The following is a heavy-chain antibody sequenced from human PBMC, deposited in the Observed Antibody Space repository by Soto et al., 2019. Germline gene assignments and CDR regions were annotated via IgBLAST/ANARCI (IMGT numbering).Heavy chain of an antibody. Sequence: GGSLRLSCAASGFTFSSYSMNWVRQAPGKGLEWVSSISSSSSYIYYADSVKGRFTISRDNAKNSLYLQMNSLRAEDTAVYYCAIEVVVAATQVYWGQGTLVTVSS. V-gene: IGHV3-21*01. D-gene: IGHD2-15*01. CDR3: AIEVVVAATQVY. J-gene: IGHJ4*02. CDR1: GFTFSSYS. CDR2: ISSSSSYI.